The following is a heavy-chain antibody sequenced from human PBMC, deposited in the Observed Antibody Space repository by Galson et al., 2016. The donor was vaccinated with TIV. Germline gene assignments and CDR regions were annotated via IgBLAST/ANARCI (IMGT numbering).Heavy chain of an antibody. CDR2: IIAIFGTT. Sequence: SVKVSCKASGGIFSSYAISWVRQAPGQGLEWMGRIIAIFGTTNYAQKSQGRVTITADESTSTVYMELRSLISEDTAVYYCARGSDYYDGSGYQNWGQGTLVTVSS. J-gene: IGHJ4*02. V-gene: IGHV1-69*13. CDR3: ARGSDYYDGSGYQN. D-gene: IGHD3-22*01. CDR1: GGIFSSYA.